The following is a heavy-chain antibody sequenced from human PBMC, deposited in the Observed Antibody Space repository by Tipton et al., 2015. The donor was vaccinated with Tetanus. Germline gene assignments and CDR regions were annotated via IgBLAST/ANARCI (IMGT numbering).Heavy chain of an antibody. CDR3: ARHSPSLVPDNN. CDR1: GYRFTDYW. J-gene: IGHJ4*02. V-gene: IGHV5-51*01. D-gene: IGHD1-14*01. Sequence: QLVQSGAEVKKPGESLKISCKGSGYRFTDYWIGWVRQMSGEGLEWMGIIHPADSDTRYSPSFQGQVTISVDKSVNTAYLQWCSLKASDTAMYYCARHSPSLVPDNNWGQGTLVTVAS. CDR2: IHPADSDT.